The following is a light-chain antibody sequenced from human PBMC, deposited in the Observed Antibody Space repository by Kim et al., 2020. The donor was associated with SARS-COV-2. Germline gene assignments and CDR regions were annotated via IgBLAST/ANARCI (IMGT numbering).Light chain of an antibody. V-gene: IGKV3-20*01. J-gene: IGKJ2*01. CDR1: QSVTTMF. CDR2: GAF. CDR3: QQYGSSPLYT. Sequence: EIVLTQSPGTLSLSPGERATLSYRASQSVTTMFLAWYQQKPGRAPRLLIYGAFRRATGIPDRFSGSGSGTDFTLTISRLEPEDFAVYYCQQYGSSPLYTFGQGTKLEI.